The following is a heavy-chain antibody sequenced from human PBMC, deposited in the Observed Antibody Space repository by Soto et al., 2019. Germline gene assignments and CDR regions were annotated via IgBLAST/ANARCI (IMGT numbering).Heavy chain of an antibody. D-gene: IGHD6-19*01. CDR3: ARGGRVIAVAGTSVRAFDI. J-gene: IGHJ3*02. Sequence: SVKVPCKASGGTFSSYAISWVRQAPGQGLEWMGGIIPIFGTANYAQKFQGRVTITADESTSTAYMELSSLRSEDTAVYYCARGGRVIAVAGTSVRAFDIWGQGTMVTVSS. V-gene: IGHV1-69*13. CDR1: GGTFSSYA. CDR2: IIPIFGTA.